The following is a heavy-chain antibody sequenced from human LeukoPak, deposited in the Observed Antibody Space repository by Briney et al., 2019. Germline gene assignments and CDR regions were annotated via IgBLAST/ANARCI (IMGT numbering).Heavy chain of an antibody. CDR2: IIPIFGTA. J-gene: IGHJ1*01. V-gene: IGHV1-69*05. CDR1: GGTFISYA. D-gene: IGHD3-22*01. Sequence: SVKVSCKASGGTFISYAISWVRQAPGQGLEWMGRIIPIFGTANYAQKFQGRVTITTDESTHTAYMELSSLRSEDTAVYYCARSYYDSSGYFQHWGQGTLVTVSS. CDR3: ARSYYDSSGYFQH.